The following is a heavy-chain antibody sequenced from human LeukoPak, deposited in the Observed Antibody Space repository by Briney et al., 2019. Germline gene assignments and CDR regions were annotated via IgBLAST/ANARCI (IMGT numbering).Heavy chain of an antibody. D-gene: IGHD3-16*02. J-gene: IGHJ3*02. CDR1: ELNVSNNY. V-gene: IGHV3-53*01. Sequence: TGGSLRLSCAASELNVSNNYMNWVRQAPGKGLEWVSVIYSGGTTNYADSVRGRFTISRDSSKNTVYLQMNRLRADDTAVYYCAREHYDYFWGTYRSYALDIWGQGTMVTVSS. CDR2: IYSGGTT. CDR3: AREHYDYFWGTYRSYALDI.